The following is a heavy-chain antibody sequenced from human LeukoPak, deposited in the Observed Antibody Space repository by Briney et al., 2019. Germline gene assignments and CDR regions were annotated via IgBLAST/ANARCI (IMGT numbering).Heavy chain of an antibody. J-gene: IGHJ5*02. D-gene: IGHD5-18*01. V-gene: IGHV3-21*04. CDR3: ARVGVQLWSGAAVES. CDR2: IGASGEST. Sequence: GGSLRLSCAASGFTFSSYAMHWVRQAPGKGLEWVSLIGASGESTYYADSVKGRFTISRDNAKNSLYLQMNSLRAEDTAVYYCARVGVQLWSGAAVESWGQGTLVTVSS. CDR1: GFTFSSYA.